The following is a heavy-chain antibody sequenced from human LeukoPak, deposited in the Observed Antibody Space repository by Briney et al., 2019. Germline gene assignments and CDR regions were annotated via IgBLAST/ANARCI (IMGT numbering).Heavy chain of an antibody. J-gene: IGHJ6*03. CDR3: ARDFGAGTTSGKYYYYYYMDV. CDR2: ISAYNGNT. V-gene: IGHV1-18*01. D-gene: IGHD1-1*01. CDR1: GDTFTSCG. Sequence: ASVKVSCKASGDTFTSCGISWVRQAPGQGLEWMGWISAYNGNTNYAQKLQGRVTMTTDTSTSTAYMELRSLRSDDTAVYYCARDFGAGTTSGKYYYYYYMDVWGKGTTVTVSS.